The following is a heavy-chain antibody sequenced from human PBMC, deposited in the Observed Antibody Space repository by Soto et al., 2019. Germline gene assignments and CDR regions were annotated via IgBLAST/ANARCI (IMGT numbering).Heavy chain of an antibody. V-gene: IGHV4-59*01. J-gene: IGHJ6*02. Sequence: LSLTCTVSGGSISSYYWSWIRQPPVKGLEWIGYIYYSGSTNYNPSLKSRVTISVDTSKNQFSLKLSSVTAADTAVYYCASSTVAYSTRGYYYYYGMDVWGQGTTVTVSS. CDR2: IYYSGST. CDR3: ASSTVAYSTRGYYYYYGMDV. D-gene: IGHD6-13*01. CDR1: GGSISSYY.